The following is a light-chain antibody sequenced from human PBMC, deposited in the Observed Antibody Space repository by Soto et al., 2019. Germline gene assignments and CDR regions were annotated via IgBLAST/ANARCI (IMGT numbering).Light chain of an antibody. CDR2: SNN. CDR1: SSNIGSNT. J-gene: IGLJ2*01. V-gene: IGLV1-44*01. Sequence: QSVLTQPPSASGTPRQRVTISCSGSSSNIGSNTVNWYQQLPGTAPKLVIYSNNQRPSGVPDRFSGSKSGTSASLAISGLQSEDEADYYCVAWDDSLNGYVVLGGGTKVTVL. CDR3: VAWDDSLNGYVV.